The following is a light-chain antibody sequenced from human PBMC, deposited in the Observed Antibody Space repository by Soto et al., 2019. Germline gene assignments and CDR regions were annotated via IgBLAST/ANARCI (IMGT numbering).Light chain of an antibody. CDR1: QRVDIY. Sequence: EVVVTQSPVTLALSPGERATLSCRTSQRVDIYVACYQQKPGDAPRLLIYDASNRAPGIPDRFSGSGSGTDFTLTISSLEPEDFAVYYCQQRKSWPPLTFGGGTKVEIK. J-gene: IGKJ4*01. V-gene: IGKV3-11*01. CDR3: QQRKSWPPLT. CDR2: DAS.